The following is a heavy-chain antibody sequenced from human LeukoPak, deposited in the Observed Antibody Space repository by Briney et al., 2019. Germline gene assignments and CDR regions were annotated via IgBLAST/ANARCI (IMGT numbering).Heavy chain of an antibody. J-gene: IGHJ5*02. Sequence: PSETLSLTCTVSGGSISSYYWSWIRQPAGKGLEWIGRIYTSGSTNYNPSLKSRVTMSVDTSKNQFSLKLSSVTAADTAVYYCARDQPVTGYCSSTSCYLRAFWFDPWGQGTLVTVSS. CDR1: GGSISSYY. CDR3: ARDQPVTGYCSSTSCYLRAFWFDP. D-gene: IGHD2-2*01. V-gene: IGHV4-4*07. CDR2: IYTSGST.